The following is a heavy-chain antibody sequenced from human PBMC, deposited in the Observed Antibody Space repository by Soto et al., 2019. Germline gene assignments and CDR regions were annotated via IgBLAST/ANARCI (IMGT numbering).Heavy chain of an antibody. CDR2: IYYSGST. J-gene: IGHJ6*02. CDR1: GGSISSYY. D-gene: IGHD2-21*02. CDR3: ARDLWGYCGTDCYPLDV. V-gene: IGHV4-59*01. Sequence: SETLSLTCTVSGGSISSYYWSWIRQPPGKGLEWIGYIYYSGSTNYNPSLKSRVTISVDTSKNQFSLKLNSVTAADTAVYYCARDLWGYCGTDCYPLDVWGQGATVTVSS.